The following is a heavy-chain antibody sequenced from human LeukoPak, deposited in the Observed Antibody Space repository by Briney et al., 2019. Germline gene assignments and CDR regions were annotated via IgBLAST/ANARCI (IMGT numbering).Heavy chain of an antibody. CDR3: ARGLSGYPRDYYFDY. CDR2: IIPIFGTA. D-gene: IGHD3-22*01. V-gene: IGHV1-69*13. J-gene: IGHJ4*02. Sequence: ASVKVSCKASGGTFSSYAISWVRQAPGQGLEWMGGIIPIFGTANYAQKFQGRVTITADESTSTAYMEPSSLRSEDTAVYYCARGLSGYPRDYYFDYWGQGTLVTVSS. CDR1: GGTFSSYA.